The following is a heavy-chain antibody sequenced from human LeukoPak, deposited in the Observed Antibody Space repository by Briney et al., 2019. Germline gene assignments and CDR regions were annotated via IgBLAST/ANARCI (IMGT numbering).Heavy chain of an antibody. Sequence: GASVKVSCKASGGTFSSYAISWVRQAPGQGPEWMGWMNPNSGNTGYAQKFQGRVTMTRNTSISTAYMELSSLRSEDTAVYYCARRYCSSTSCHYFDYWGQGTLVTVSS. CDR3: ARRYCSSTSCHYFDY. CDR1: GGTFSSYA. CDR2: MNPNSGNT. J-gene: IGHJ4*02. V-gene: IGHV1-8*02. D-gene: IGHD2-2*01.